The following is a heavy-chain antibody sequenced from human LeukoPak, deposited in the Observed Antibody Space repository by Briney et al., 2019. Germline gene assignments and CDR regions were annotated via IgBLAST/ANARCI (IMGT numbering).Heavy chain of an antibody. CDR1: GFTYSGRW. CDR2: INQDGTDK. V-gene: IGHV3-7*03. J-gene: IGHJ5*02. Sequence: GGSLRLSCAASGFTYSGRWMSWLRQAPGKGLEWVANINQDGTDKYYVDSVKGRFTISRDNAKNSLYLQMNSLRAEDTAVYYCAREIVGTHKSRFDPWGQGTLVTVSS. D-gene: IGHD1-26*01. CDR3: AREIVGTHKSRFDP.